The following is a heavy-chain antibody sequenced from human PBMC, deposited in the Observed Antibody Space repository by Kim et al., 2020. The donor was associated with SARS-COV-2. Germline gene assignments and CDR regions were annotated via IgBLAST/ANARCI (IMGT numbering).Heavy chain of an antibody. Sequence: ASVKVSCKSSGYTFTSYDINWVRQATGQGLEWMGWMNPNSGNTGYAQKFQGRVTMTRNTSISTAYMELSSLRSEDTAVYYCARVAQPWLSYYYGMDVWGQGTTVTVSS. CDR1: GYTFTSYD. CDR3: ARVAQPWLSYYYGMDV. J-gene: IGHJ6*02. V-gene: IGHV1-8*01. CDR2: MNPNSGNT. D-gene: IGHD6-19*01.